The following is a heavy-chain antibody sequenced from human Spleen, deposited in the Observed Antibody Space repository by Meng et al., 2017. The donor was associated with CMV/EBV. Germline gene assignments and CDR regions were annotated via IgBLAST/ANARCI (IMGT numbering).Heavy chain of an antibody. CDR1: GFTVSSNY. V-gene: IGHV3-33*08. J-gene: IGHJ6*02. D-gene: IGHD1-26*01. CDR2: IWYDGSEK. CDR3: ARAPSLSSGMDV. Sequence: GGSLRLSCAASGFTVSSNYMSWVRQAPGKGLEWVAIIWYDGSEKYYADSVKGRFTISRDSSKNTFYLQMNSLRAEDTAMYYCARAPSLSSGMDVWGQGTTVTVSS.